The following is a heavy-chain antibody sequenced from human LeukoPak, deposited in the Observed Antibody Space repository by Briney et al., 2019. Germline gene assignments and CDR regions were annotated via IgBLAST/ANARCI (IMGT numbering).Heavy chain of an antibody. J-gene: IGHJ3*02. D-gene: IGHD2-2*01. CDR2: ISPLLGTG. Sequence: ATVKVSCKVSGGVFTKYVFRWVRQAPGQGPEWMGEISPLLGTGNYAQKFQGRVTITADTSTSTAYMELNSLKSEDTAVYYCAIRGPSRSLFGFDIWGQGTMVTVSS. CDR1: GGVFTKYV. V-gene: IGHV1-69*06. CDR3: AIRGPSRSLFGFDI.